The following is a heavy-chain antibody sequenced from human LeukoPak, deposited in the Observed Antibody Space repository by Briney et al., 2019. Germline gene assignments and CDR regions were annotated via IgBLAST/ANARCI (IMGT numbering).Heavy chain of an antibody. CDR3: ASPYSGSRLEFDY. D-gene: IGHD1-26*01. J-gene: IGHJ4*02. CDR1: GFTFSNNW. CDR2: VKKDASEK. Sequence: GGSLRLSCAASGFTFSNNWMTWVRQAPGKGLAWVASVKKDASEKYYVDSVKGRFTISRDNAKNSLYLQMNSLRAEDTAVYYCASPYSGSRLEFDYWGQGTLVTVSS. V-gene: IGHV3-7*01.